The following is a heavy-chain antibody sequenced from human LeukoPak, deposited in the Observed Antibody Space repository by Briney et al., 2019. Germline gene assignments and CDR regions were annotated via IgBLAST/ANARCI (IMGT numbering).Heavy chain of an antibody. J-gene: IGHJ6*03. D-gene: IGHD3-10*01. CDR3: ARELWFGEFRSFCYMDV. CDR1: GGSISSSSYY. CDR2: IYYSGST. Sequence: PSETLSLTCTVSGGSISSSSYYWGWIRQPPGKGLEWIGSIYYSGSTYYNPSLKSRVTISVDTSKNQFSLKLSSVTAADTAVYYCARELWFGEFRSFCYMDVWGKGTTVTVSS. V-gene: IGHV4-39*07.